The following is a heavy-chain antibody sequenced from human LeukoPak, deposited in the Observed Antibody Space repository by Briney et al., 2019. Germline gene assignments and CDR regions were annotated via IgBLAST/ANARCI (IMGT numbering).Heavy chain of an antibody. CDR2: IYYSGST. D-gene: IGHD4-17*01. J-gene: IGHJ4*02. Sequence: SETLSLTCTVSGGSISSSSYYWGWIRQSPGKGLEWIGSIYYSGSTYYNPSLKSRVTISVDTSKNQFSLKLSSVTAADTAVYYCARHRTTVTTALIWGQGTLVTVSS. V-gene: IGHV4-39*01. CDR3: ARHRTTVTTALI. CDR1: GGSISSSSYY.